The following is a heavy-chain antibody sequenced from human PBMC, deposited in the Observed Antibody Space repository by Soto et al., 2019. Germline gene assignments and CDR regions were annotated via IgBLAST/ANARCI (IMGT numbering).Heavy chain of an antibody. V-gene: IGHV3-7*01. Sequence: EVQLVESGGGLVQPGGSLRLSCAASGFTFTTYWMSWVRQAPGKGLEWVVNIKQDGSDKYYVDSVKGRFTISRDSAKSSLYLQMNSLRAEDTAVYYCVRDLSYCTGGTCQDWGQGTLVTVSS. D-gene: IGHD2-8*02. CDR2: IKQDGSDK. J-gene: IGHJ4*02. CDR3: VRDLSYCTGGTCQD. CDR1: GFTFTTYW.